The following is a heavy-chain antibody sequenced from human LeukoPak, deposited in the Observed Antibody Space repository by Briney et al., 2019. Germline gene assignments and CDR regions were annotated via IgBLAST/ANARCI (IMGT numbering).Heavy chain of an antibody. CDR2: INPDGSEK. Sequence: GGSLRLSCAASGFTFSSYGMHWVRQAPGKGLEWVANINPDGSEKYYVDSVKGRFTFSRDNAKNSLYLQMNSLRAEDTAVYYCARGSGWLDYWGQGTLVTVSS. V-gene: IGHV3-7*05. CDR3: ARGSGWLDY. D-gene: IGHD6-19*01. J-gene: IGHJ4*02. CDR1: GFTFSSYG.